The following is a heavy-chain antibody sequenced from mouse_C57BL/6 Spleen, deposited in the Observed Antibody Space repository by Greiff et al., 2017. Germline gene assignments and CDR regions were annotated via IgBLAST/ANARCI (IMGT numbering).Heavy chain of an antibody. Sequence: VKVVESGPGLVAPSQSLSITCTVSGFSLTSYGVHWVRQPPGKGLEWLVVIWSDGSTTYNSALKSRLSISKDNSKSQVFLKMNSLQTDDTAMYYCARHSTVVEDAMDYWGQGTSVTVSS. D-gene: IGHD1-1*01. CDR2: IWSDGST. V-gene: IGHV2-6-1*01. J-gene: IGHJ4*01. CDR1: GFSLTSYG. CDR3: ARHSTVVEDAMDY.